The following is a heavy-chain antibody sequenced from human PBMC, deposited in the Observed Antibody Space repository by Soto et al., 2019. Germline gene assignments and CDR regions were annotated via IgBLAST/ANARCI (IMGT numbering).Heavy chain of an antibody. CDR2: ISSSSSTI. V-gene: IGHV3-48*01. CDR1: GFTFSSYS. Sequence: EVQLVESGGGLVQPGGSLRLSCAASGFTFSSYSMNWVRQAPGKGLEWVSYISSSSSTIYYADSVKGRFTISRDNAKNSRYLQMNSLRAEDTAVYYCARTDARAFDIWGQGTMVTVSS. J-gene: IGHJ3*02. CDR3: ARTDARAFDI.